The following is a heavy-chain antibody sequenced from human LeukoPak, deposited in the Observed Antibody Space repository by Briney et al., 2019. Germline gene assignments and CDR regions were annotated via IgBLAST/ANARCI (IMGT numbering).Heavy chain of an antibody. V-gene: IGHV4-61*02. J-gene: IGHJ4*02. Sequence: QVQLQESGPGLVKPSQTLSLTCTVSGRSISSVSYYLRSLRQPACQRRERLGRIYTSGSTNYNPSLKSRVTISVDTSKNQFSLKLSSVTAADTAVYYCASYCSSTSCYTDYWGQGTLVTVSS. CDR2: IYTSGST. D-gene: IGHD2-2*02. CDR1: GRSISSVSYY. CDR3: ASYCSSTSCYTDY.